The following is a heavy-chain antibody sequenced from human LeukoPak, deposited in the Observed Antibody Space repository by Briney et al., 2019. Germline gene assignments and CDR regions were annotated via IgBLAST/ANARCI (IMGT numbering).Heavy chain of an antibody. CDR2: INSSGSTI. D-gene: IGHD2-21*02. J-gene: IGHJ4*02. V-gene: IGHV3-48*03. Sequence: GGSLRLSCVVSGFTFSSYEMNWVRQAPGKGLEWVSYINSSGSTIYYADSVKGRFTISRDNAKNSLYLQMNSLRAEDTAVYYCARDSIVTGEFDYWGQGTLVTVSS. CDR1: GFTFSSYE. CDR3: ARDSIVTGEFDY.